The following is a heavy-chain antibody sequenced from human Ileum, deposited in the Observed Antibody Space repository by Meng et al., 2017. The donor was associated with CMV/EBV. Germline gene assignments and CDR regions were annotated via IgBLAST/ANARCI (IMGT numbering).Heavy chain of an antibody. V-gene: IGHV4-4*07. D-gene: IGHD3-3*01. J-gene: IGHJ4*02. CDR2: IYVSVST. CDR1: GGSMSGYY. CDR3: AREVDVDGAVPQKGGYYYDY. Sequence: QVPLQESGPGLVKPSEPLSLTCSVSGGSMSGYYWGWIRQPAGKGLEWIGRIYVSVSTDYNPSLKSRATMSVDTSKKQFSLRLTSVTAADTAVYFCAREVDVDGAVPQKGGYYYDYWGQGILVTVSS.